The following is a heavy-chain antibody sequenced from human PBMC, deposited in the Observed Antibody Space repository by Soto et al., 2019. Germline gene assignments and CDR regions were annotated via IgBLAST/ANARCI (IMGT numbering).Heavy chain of an antibody. CDR3: AKSLVVADYYYYYGMDV. Sequence: GGSLRLSCAASGFTFSSYGMHWVRQAPGKGLEWVAVISYDGSNKYYADSVKGRFTISRDNSKNTLYLQMNSLSAEDTAVYYCAKSLVVADYYYYYGMDVWGQGTTVTVSS. D-gene: IGHD2-15*01. V-gene: IGHV3-30*18. J-gene: IGHJ6*02. CDR1: GFTFSSYG. CDR2: ISYDGSNK.